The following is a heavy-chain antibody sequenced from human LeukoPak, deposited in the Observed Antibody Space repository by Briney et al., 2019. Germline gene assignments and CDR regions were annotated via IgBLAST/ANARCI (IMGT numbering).Heavy chain of an antibody. D-gene: IGHD4-17*01. J-gene: IGHJ4*02. V-gene: IGHV3-30-3*01. CDR2: ISYDGSNK. CDR1: GFTFSSYA. Sequence: GGSPRLSCAASGFTFSSYAMHWVRQAPGKGLEWVAVISYDGSNKYYADSVKGRFTISRDNSKNTLYLQMNSLRAEDTAVYYCARDNGDYVFDYWGQGTLVTVSS. CDR3: ARDNGDYVFDY.